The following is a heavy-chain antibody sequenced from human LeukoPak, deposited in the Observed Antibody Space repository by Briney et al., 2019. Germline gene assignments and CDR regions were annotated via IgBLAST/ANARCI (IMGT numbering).Heavy chain of an antibody. J-gene: IGHJ5*02. V-gene: IGHV3-48*03. CDR2: ISSSGTTM. CDR3: ARDGQVWSDP. Sequence: GGSLRLSCAASGFTFTTYEMHWVRQAPGKGLEGISYISSSGTTMFYADPVKGRFTISRDNAKNSLYLQMNSLRAEDTAVYYCARDGQVWSDPWGQGTLVTVSS. CDR1: GFTFTTYE.